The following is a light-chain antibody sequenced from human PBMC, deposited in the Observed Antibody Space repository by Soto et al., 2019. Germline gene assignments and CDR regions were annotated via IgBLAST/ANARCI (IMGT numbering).Light chain of an antibody. CDR2: RAS. V-gene: IGKV3-15*01. CDR3: QQYNDWLIT. CDR1: QSVGSL. J-gene: IGKJ5*01. Sequence: EVVLTQSPATLSVSPGARVILSCWASQSVGSLLAWYQQKPGQAPRLLIYRASTRATDIPARFSGSGSGTEFSLTISSLQSEDLAVYYCQQYNDWLITFGQGTRLEIQ.